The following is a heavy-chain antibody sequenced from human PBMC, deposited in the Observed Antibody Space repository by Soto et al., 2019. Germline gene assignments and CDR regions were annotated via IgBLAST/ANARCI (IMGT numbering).Heavy chain of an antibody. CDR2: ISNNGINK. Sequence: ESGGGAVQPGRSLRLSCAASGFTFRTYGMHWVRQAPGKGLEWLAVISNNGINKYYADSVKGRFTISRDNSRDTLFLQMNSLRGEDPAIYYCAKVIRADSTSSNFYYYSGLDVWGQGTTVTVS. CDR1: GFTFRTYG. CDR3: AKVIRADSTSSNFYYYSGLDV. J-gene: IGHJ6*02. V-gene: IGHV3-30*18. D-gene: IGHD6-6*01.